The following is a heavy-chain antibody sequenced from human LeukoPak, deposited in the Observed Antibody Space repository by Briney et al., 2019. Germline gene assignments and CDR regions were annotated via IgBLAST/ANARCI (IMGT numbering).Heavy chain of an antibody. V-gene: IGHV4-34*01. J-gene: IGHJ6*03. CDR2: INHSVST. CDR3: ARGQALYYYDSSGYYPPVAYYYYYYMDV. D-gene: IGHD3-22*01. CDR1: GGSFSGYY. Sequence: PSETLSLTCAVYGGSFSGYYWSWIRQPPGKGLEWIGEINHSVSTNYNPSLKSRVTISVDTSKNQFSLKLSCVTAADTAVYYCARGQALYYYDSSGYYPPVAYYYYYYMDVWGKGTTVTVSS.